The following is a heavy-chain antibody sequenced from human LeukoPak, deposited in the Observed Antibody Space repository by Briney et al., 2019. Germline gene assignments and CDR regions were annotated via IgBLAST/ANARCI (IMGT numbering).Heavy chain of an antibody. CDR2: ISYDGSNK. V-gene: IGHV3-30*04. CDR3: AKDIPTVTDLFDY. D-gene: IGHD4-17*01. CDR1: GFTFSSYA. Sequence: GGSLRLSCAASGFTFSSYAMHWVRQAPGKGLEWVAVISYDGSNKYYADSVKGRFTISRDNSKNTLYLQMNSLRAEDTAVYYCAKDIPTVTDLFDYWGQGTLVTVSS. J-gene: IGHJ4*02.